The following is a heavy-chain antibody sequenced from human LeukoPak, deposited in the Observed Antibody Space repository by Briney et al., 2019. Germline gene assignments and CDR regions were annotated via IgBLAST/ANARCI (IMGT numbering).Heavy chain of an antibody. V-gene: IGHV3-30*18. J-gene: IGHJ4*02. CDR3: AKGSTYYDSSGYLDY. CDR1: GFTFSSYG. CDR2: ISYDGSNK. D-gene: IGHD3-22*01. Sequence: GGSLRLSCAASGFTFSSYGMHWVRQAPGKGLEWVAVISYDGSNKYYADSVKGRFTISRDNSKNTLYLQMNSLRAEDTAVYYCAKGSTYYDSSGYLDYWGQGTLVTVSS.